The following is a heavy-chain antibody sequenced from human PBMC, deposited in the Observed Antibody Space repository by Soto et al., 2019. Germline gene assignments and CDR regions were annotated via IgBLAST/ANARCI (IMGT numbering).Heavy chain of an antibody. D-gene: IGHD6-19*01. Sequence: QLQLQESGPGLVKPSETLSLTCTVSGGSISSSSYYWGWIRQPPGKGLEWIGSIYYSGSTYYNPSLKSRVTISVDTSKNQFSLKLSSVTAADTAVYYCARQRQWLVRGDFDYWGQGTLVTVSS. J-gene: IGHJ4*02. CDR2: IYYSGST. CDR1: GGSISSSSYY. V-gene: IGHV4-39*01. CDR3: ARQRQWLVRGDFDY.